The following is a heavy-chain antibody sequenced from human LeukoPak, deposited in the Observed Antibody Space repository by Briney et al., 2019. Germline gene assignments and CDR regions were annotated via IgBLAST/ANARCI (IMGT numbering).Heavy chain of an antibody. CDR1: GFTFSSYW. Sequence: GGSLRLSCAASGFTFSSYWMSWVRQAPGKGLEWVANIKQDGSEKYYVDSVKGRFTISRDNAKNSLYLQMNSLRAEDTAVYYCASGGDTDAFDIWGQGTMVTVSS. CDR2: IKQDGSEK. D-gene: IGHD2-21*02. J-gene: IGHJ3*02. V-gene: IGHV3-7*01. CDR3: ASGGDTDAFDI.